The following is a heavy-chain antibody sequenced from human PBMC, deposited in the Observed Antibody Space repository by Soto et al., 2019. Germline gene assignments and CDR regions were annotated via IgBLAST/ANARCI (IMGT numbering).Heavy chain of an antibody. D-gene: IGHD2-2*01. Sequence: XESLKLSCHCSGYTFFSFWIVWVLQVPGKGLEWVGRIDPGDSSATYSPTFQGHVTISADRSTRSAYLQWRSLRASDTAIYFCARRYCSRADCYSGSWGQGSLVTVSS. CDR2: IDPGDSSA. CDR3: ARRYCSRADCYSGS. V-gene: IGHV5-10-1*01. J-gene: IGHJ4*02. CDR1: GYTFFSFW.